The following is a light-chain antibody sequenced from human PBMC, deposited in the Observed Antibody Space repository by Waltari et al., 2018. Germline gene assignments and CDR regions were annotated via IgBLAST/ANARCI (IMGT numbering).Light chain of an antibody. CDR3: QQSYSTPRT. CDR1: QTIYRH. CDR2: DAS. V-gene: IGKV1-39*01. Sequence: DIQMTQSPPSLSASVGARLTITCRASQTIYRHLNWYQQKPGHAPDLLIFDASNLPGGVPSRFSGSGSGTDFTLTINSLQPEDIATYYCQQSYSTPRTFGGGTKVEIK. J-gene: IGKJ4*01.